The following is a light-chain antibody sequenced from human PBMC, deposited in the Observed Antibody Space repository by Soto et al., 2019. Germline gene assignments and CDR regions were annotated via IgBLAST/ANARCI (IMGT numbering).Light chain of an antibody. CDR3: QKYTNFPA. J-gene: IGKJ4*01. CDR1: QGISNY. CDR2: AAS. Sequence: DIQMTQSPSSQSASVGDRVSITCRASQGISNYLAWYQQIPGKVPKLLISAASTLQSGVPSRFSGSGSGTDFTLTISSLQPEDVATYYGQKYTNFPAFGGGTKVEIK. V-gene: IGKV1-27*01.